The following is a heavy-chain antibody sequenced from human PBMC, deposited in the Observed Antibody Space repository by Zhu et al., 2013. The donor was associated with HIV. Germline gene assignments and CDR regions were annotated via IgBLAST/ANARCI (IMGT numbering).Heavy chain of an antibody. D-gene: IGHD6-13*01. J-gene: IGHJ5*02. CDR3: ARTEREDRTSSSWYTVVNWFDP. CDR2: IIPIFGTA. Sequence: QVQLVQSGAEVKKPGSSVKVSCKASGGTFSSYAISWVRQAPGQGLEWMGGIIPIFGTANYAQKFQGRVTITADESTSTAYMELSSLRSEDTAVYYCARTEREDRTSSSWYTVVNWFDPWGQGTLVTVSS. V-gene: IGHV1-69*01. CDR1: GGTFSSYA.